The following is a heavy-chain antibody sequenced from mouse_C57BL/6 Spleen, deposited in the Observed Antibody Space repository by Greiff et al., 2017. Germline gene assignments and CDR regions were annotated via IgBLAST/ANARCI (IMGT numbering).Heavy chain of an antibody. D-gene: IGHD1-1*02. Sequence: EVHLVESEGGLVQPGSSMKLSCTASGFTFSDYYMAWVRQVPEKGLEWVANINSDGSSTYYLDSLKSRFIISRDNAKNILYLQMSSLKSEDTATYYCARDGYYGPPEAMDYWGQGTSVTVSS. CDR2: INSDGSST. CDR3: ARDGYYGPPEAMDY. CDR1: GFTFSDYY. V-gene: IGHV5-16*01. J-gene: IGHJ4*01.